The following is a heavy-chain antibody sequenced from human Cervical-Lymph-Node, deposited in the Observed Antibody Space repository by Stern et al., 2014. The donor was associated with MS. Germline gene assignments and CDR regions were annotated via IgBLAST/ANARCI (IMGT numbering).Heavy chain of an antibody. CDR2: TIPIFGTA. J-gene: IGHJ4*02. CDR1: GGSFINNV. V-gene: IGHV1-69*01. CDR3: ARAASTTSSYNF. D-gene: IGHD3-10*01. Sequence: VQLVESGAEVKKPGSSVKVSCQASGGSFINNVISWVRQAPGQGLEWMGGTIPIFGTALYAQKFRGRVTITADASTRTAYMELSSLRSDDTAVYFCARAASTTSSYNFWGPGTLVTVSS.